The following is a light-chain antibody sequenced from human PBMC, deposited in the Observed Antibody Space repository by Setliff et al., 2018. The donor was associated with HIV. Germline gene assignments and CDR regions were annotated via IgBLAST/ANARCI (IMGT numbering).Light chain of an antibody. CDR3: QVWDRSSSHVV. Sequence: SYELTQPPSVSVAPGKTAKITCGGDDIRTKTVHWYQQKPGHAPVVVVFDDSDRPSGIPERFSGSNSWNTPTLTISRVEAGDEADYYCQVWDRSSSHVVFGGGTKVTVL. V-gene: IGLV3-21*03. J-gene: IGLJ3*02. CDR1: DIRTKT. CDR2: DDS.